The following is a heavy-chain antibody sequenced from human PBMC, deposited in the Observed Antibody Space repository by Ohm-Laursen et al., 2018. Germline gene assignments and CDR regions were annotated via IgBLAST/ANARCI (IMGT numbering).Heavy chain of an antibody. V-gene: IGHV4-59*01. CDR2: IYYSGST. CDR1: GGSISGYY. D-gene: IGHD6-13*01. J-gene: IGHJ2*01. Sequence: SDTLSLTCTVSGGSISGYYWSWIRQPPGKGLEWIGYIYYSGSTNYNPSLKSRVTISVDTSKNQFSLKLSSVTAADTAVYYCARDLEGIAAAVDLWGRGTLVTVSS. CDR3: ARDLEGIAAAVDL.